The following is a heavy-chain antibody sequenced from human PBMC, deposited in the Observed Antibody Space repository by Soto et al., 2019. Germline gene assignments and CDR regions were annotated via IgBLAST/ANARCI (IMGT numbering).Heavy chain of an antibody. D-gene: IGHD3-22*01. CDR3: ALRSMAVVPEY. V-gene: IGHV4-59*12. J-gene: IGHJ4*02. CDR1: GDSISSYY. Sequence: QVQLQESGPGLVKPSETLSLTCAVSGDSISSYYCMWIRQPPGKGLESIGYLYYGRSANYNPSLKSRVISSVVTSTNQCSLTLSSMAAADTAVYYCALRSMAVVPEYWGQGTLVTVSS. CDR2: LYYGRSA.